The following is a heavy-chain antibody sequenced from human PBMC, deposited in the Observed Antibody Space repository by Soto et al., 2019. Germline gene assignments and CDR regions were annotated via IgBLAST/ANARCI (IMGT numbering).Heavy chain of an antibody. V-gene: IGHV3-23*01. J-gene: IGHJ6*03. D-gene: IGHD6-19*01. CDR3: ATYSSGWSYYYYYYMDV. CDR2: ISGSGGST. CDR1: GFAFSSYA. Sequence: GGSLRLSCAASGFAFSSYAMSWVRQAPGKGLEWVSAISGSGGSTYYADSVKGRFTISRANSKNTLYLQMNSLRAEDTAVYYCATYSSGWSYYYYYYMDVWGKGTTVTVSS.